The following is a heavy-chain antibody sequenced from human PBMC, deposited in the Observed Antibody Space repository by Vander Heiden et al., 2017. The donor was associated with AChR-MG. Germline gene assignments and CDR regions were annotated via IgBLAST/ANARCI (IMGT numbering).Heavy chain of an antibody. CDR3: TRPQLGTKGFDI. Sequence: EVQLLESGGGLVQPGGSLKLSCVASGFTFSSSWMHWVRQARGKGLVWVSRINSDGSSISYADSVKGRFTISRDNAKNTLSLQMNSLRGEDTAVYYCTRPQLGTKGFDIWGQGTMVTVSS. J-gene: IGHJ3*02. D-gene: IGHD1-1*01. CDR1: GFTFSSSW. V-gene: IGHV3-74*01. CDR2: INSDGSSI.